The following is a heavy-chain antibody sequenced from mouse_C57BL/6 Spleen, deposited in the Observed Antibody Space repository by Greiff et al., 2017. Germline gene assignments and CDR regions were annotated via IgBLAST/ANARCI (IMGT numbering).Heavy chain of an antibody. CDR2: LYPRSGHT. CDR1: GYTFTSYG. CDR3: ARCDYDDYYAMDY. D-gene: IGHD2-4*01. J-gene: IGHJ4*01. V-gene: IGHV1-81*01. Sequence: VQLQESGAELARPGASVKLSCKASGYTFTSYGISWVKQRTGQGLEWIGELYPRSGHTYYNEKFKGKATLTADKASSTAYMELLRLTAEDSAVYFCARCDYDDYYAMDYWGQGTSVTVSS.